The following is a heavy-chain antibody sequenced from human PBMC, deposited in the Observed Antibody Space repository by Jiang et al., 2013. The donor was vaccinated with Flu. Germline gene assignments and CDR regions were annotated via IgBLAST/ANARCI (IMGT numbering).Heavy chain of an antibody. CDR2: ISAYNGNT. CDR3: ARDQYCSGGSCYSRHPDP. J-gene: IGHJ5*02. CDR1: GYTFTSYG. Sequence: SGAEVKKPGASVKVSCKASGYTFTSYGISWVRQAPGQGLEWMGWISAYNGNTNYAQKLQGRVTMTTDTSTSTAYMELRSLRSDDTAVYYCARDQYCSGGSCYSRHPDPWGQGALVTVSS. V-gene: IGHV1-18*01. D-gene: IGHD2-15*01.